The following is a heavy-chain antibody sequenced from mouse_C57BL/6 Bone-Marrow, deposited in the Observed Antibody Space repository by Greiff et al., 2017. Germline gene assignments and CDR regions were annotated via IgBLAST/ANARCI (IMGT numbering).Heavy chain of an antibody. CDR2: IHPSDSDT. J-gene: IGHJ3*01. V-gene: IGHV1-50*01. Sequence: QVQLQQPGAELVKPGASVKLSCKASGYTFTSYSMQWVKQRPGQGLEWIGEIHPSDSDTNYNQKFKGKATLTVETSSCTTYLQLSSVTSEDSAVDYYARWGLFPRGAWFAYWGQGTLLTVSA. CDR3: ARWGLFPRGAWFAY. CDR1: GYTFTSYS. D-gene: IGHD1-1*01.